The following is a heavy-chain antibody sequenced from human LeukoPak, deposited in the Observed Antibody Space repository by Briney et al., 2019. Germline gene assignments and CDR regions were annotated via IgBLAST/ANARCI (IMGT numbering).Heavy chain of an antibody. J-gene: IGHJ4*02. CDR1: GLTFSTHA. D-gene: IGHD6-19*01. V-gene: IGHV3-23*01. CDR3: AIKDGLRGGWYWGY. Sequence: PGGSLRLSCAASGLTFSTHAMIWVWVRQAPGKGLEWVSSLNGATGVTYYADSVKGRFALSRDSSDSPLYLQMNSLRVEDTAMYYCAIKDGLRGGWYWGYWGQGPQVAVSA. CDR2: LNGATGVT.